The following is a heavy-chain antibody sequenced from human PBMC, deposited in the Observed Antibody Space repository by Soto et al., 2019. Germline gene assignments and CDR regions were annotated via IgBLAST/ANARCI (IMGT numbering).Heavy chain of an antibody. CDR2: IIPILGIA. Sequence: QVQLVQSGAEVKKPGSSVKVSCKASGGTFSSYTISWVRQAPGQGLEWMGRIIPILGIANYAQKFQGRVTITADKSTSTAYMELSSLRSEDTAVYYCARGPNFGPRGYYYYGMDVWGKGTTVTVSS. D-gene: IGHD3-16*01. V-gene: IGHV1-69*02. J-gene: IGHJ6*04. CDR3: ARGPNFGPRGYYYYGMDV. CDR1: GGTFSSYT.